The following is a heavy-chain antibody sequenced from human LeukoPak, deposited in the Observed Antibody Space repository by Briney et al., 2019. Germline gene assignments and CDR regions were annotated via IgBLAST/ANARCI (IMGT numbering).Heavy chain of an antibody. Sequence: GGSLRLSCAASGFTFSSYWMHWVRQAPGKGLVWVSRINSDGSSTSYADSVKGRFTISRDNAKNTLYLQMNSLRAEDTAVYYCASIVGATTGLDYWGQGTLLTVSS. CDR3: ASIVGATTGLDY. V-gene: IGHV3-74*01. J-gene: IGHJ4*02. CDR1: GFTFSSYW. D-gene: IGHD1-26*01. CDR2: INSDGSST.